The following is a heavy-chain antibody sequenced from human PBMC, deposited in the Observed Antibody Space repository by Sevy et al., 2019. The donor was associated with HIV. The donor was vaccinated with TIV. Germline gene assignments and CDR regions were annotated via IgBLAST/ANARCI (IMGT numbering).Heavy chain of an antibody. D-gene: IGHD3-3*01. CDR1: GFTFSSYG. J-gene: IGHJ6*02. Sequence: GESLKISCAASGFTFSSYGMHWVRQAPGKGLEWVAVIWYDGSNKYYADSVKGRFTISRDNSKNTLYLQMNSLRAEDTAVYYCARDPPHYDFWSGYPHYYYGMDVWGQGTTVTVSS. CDR3: ARDPPHYDFWSGYPHYYYGMDV. CDR2: IWYDGSNK. V-gene: IGHV3-33*01.